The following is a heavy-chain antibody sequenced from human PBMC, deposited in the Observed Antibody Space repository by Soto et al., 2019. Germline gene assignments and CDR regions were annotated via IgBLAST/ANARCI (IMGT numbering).Heavy chain of an antibody. D-gene: IGHD3-22*01. CDR2: IHESGSI. J-gene: IGHJ6*02. CDR3: ARSGRSGYYYYYGMDV. CDR1: GDSISGYY. V-gene: IGHV4-59*01. Sequence: SETLSLTCTVSGDSISGYYWSWIRQPPGKGLEWIGYIHESGSINYNPSLKSRVTMSIDTSKNQFSLRLSSVTAADTAVYYCARSGRSGYYYYYGMDVWGQGTTVTVSS.